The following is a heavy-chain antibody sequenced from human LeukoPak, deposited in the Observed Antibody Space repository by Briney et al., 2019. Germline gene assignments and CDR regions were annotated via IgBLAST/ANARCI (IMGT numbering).Heavy chain of an antibody. CDR1: GFTFSSYA. Sequence: GGSLRFSCAASGFTFSSYAMHWVRQAPGKGLEYVSAISSNGGSTYYANSVKGRFTISRDNSKNTLYLQMGSLRAEDMAVYYCARDGWYDFWSGYLDYWGQGTLVTVSS. V-gene: IGHV3-64*01. J-gene: IGHJ4*02. CDR3: ARDGWYDFWSGYLDY. CDR2: ISSNGGST. D-gene: IGHD3-3*01.